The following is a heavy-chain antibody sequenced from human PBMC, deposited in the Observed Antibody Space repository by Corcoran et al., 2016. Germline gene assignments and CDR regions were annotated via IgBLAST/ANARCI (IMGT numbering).Heavy chain of an antibody. CDR2: IYYSGST. CDR3: ARQYYDSSGCDY. V-gene: IGHV4-39*01. J-gene: IGHJ4*03. Sequence: QLQLQESGPGLVKPSETLSLTCTVSGGSISSSSYYWGWIRQPPGKGLEWIGSIYYSGSTYYNPSLKSLVTISVDRSKNQFSLKLRSVTAADTAVYYCARQYYDSSGCDYWGQGTLVTVSS. CDR1: GGSISSSSYY. D-gene: IGHD3-22*01.